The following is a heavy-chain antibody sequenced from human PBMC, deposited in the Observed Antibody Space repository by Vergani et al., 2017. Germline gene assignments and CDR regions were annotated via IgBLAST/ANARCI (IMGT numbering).Heavy chain of an antibody. CDR2: IHYSENN. D-gene: IGHD6-19*01. V-gene: IGHV4-59*11. CDR1: FDSIRNLY. J-gene: IGHJ5*02. CDR3: ASDTHSGQRADR. Sequence: VQLQESGPGLVKSSETLSLTCSVSFDSIRNLYCNWLRQPPGKGLEWIGSIHYSENNNYNPSLKTRVTISVDTSKNQFSLTLTSVPAADTAVYYFASDTHSGQRADRWGQGILVTVTS.